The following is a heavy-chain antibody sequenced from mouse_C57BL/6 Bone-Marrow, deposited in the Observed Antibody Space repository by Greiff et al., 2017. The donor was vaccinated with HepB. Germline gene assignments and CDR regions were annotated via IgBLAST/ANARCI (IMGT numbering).Heavy chain of an antibody. D-gene: IGHD1-1*01. V-gene: IGHV1-76*01. J-gene: IGHJ1*03. CDR2: IYPGSGNT. Sequence: VQRVESGAELVRPGASVKLSCKASGYTFTDYYINWVKQRPGQGLEWIARIYPGSGNTYYNEKFKGKATLTAEKSSSTAYMQLSSLTSEDSAVYFCARSNYGSRRYFGVWGTGTTVTVSS. CDR1: GYTFTDYY. CDR3: ARSNYGSRRYFGV.